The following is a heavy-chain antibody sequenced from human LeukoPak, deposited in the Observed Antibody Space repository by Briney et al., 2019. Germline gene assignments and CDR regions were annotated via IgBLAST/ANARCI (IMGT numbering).Heavy chain of an antibody. Sequence: SETLSLTCTVSGGSISSYYWSWIRQPPGKGLEWIGYIYYSGSTYYNPSLKSRVTISVDTSKSQFSLKLSSVTAADTAVYYCARGAATMVRGVIQYYFDYWGQGTLVTVSS. D-gene: IGHD3-10*01. J-gene: IGHJ4*02. CDR2: IYYSGST. CDR3: ARGAATMVRGVIQYYFDY. V-gene: IGHV4-59*12. CDR1: GGSISSYY.